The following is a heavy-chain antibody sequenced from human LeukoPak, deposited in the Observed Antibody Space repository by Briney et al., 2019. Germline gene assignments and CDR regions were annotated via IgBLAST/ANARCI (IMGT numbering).Heavy chain of an antibody. CDR2: IIPIFGTA. J-gene: IGHJ4*02. V-gene: IGHV1-69*13. CDR1: GYTFTSYG. D-gene: IGHD6-13*01. CDR3: ARDSPFGVAAAVYFDY. Sequence: ASAKVSCKASGYTFTSYGISWVRQAPGQGLEWMGGIIPIFGTANYAQKFQGRVTITADESTSTAYMELSSLRSEDTAVYYCARDSPFGVAAAVYFDYWGQGTLVTVSS.